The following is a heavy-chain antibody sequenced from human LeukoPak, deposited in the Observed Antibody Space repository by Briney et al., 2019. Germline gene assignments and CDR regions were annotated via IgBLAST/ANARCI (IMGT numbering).Heavy chain of an antibody. V-gene: IGHV3-74*01. CDR3: ARDYYDSSGYYYDAFDI. J-gene: IGHJ3*02. CDR1: GFTFSSYI. D-gene: IGHD3-22*01. Sequence: GGSLRLSCAASGFTFSSYIINWVRQAPGKGLVWVSRINSDGSSTSYADSVKGRFTISRDNAKNTLYLQMNSLRAEDTALYYCARDYYDSSGYYYDAFDIWGQGTMVTVSS. CDR2: INSDGSST.